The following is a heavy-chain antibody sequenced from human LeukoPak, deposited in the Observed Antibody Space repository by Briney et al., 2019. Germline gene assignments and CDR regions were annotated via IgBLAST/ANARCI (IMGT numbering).Heavy chain of an antibody. D-gene: IGHD3-10*01. Sequence: GGSLRLSCAASGFTFSGFGMHWVRQAPGKGLEWVAVISYDGSLKHYLDSVKGRFTISRDNSKNTGVLQMDSLRVEDTGIYYCAKNFSYGSGAGDALDIWGHGTLVTVSS. J-gene: IGHJ3*02. CDR3: AKNFSYGSGAGDALDI. V-gene: IGHV3-30*18. CDR1: GFTFSGFG. CDR2: ISYDGSLK.